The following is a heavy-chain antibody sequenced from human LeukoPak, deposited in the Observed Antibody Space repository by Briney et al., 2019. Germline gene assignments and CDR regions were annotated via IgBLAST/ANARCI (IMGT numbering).Heavy chain of an antibody. J-gene: IGHJ4*02. D-gene: IGHD6-13*01. CDR1: GGSFSGYY. V-gene: IGHV4-34*01. CDR3: ARVYSSSWYVRDPYYFDY. CDR2: INHSGST. Sequence: SETLSLTCAVYGGSFSGYYWSWIRQPPGKGLEWIGEINHSGSTNYNPSLKSRVTISVDTSKNQFSLKLSSVTAADTAVYYCARVYSSSWYVRDPYYFDYWGQGTLVTVSS.